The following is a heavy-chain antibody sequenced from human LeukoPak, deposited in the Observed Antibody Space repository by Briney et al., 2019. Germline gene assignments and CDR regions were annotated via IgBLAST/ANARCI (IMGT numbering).Heavy chain of an antibody. V-gene: IGHV3-33*01. CDR3: ARDYIVVVPAAMSYYYYGMDV. CDR2: IWYDGSNK. D-gene: IGHD2-2*01. Sequence: PGRSLRLSCAASGFTFSSYGMHWVRQAPGKGLEWVAVIWYDGSNKYYADSVKGLFTISRDNSKNTLYLQMNSLRAEDTAVYYCARDYIVVVPAAMSYYYYGMDVWGQGPTVTVSS. CDR1: GFTFSSYG. J-gene: IGHJ6*02.